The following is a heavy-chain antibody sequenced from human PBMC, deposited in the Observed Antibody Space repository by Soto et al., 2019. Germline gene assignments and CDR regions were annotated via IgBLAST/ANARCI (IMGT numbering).Heavy chain of an antibody. Sequence: ASVRVSCKASGYTFTSYDINWVRQATGQGLEWMGWMNPNSGNTGYAQKFQGRVTMTRNTSISTAYMELSSLRSEDTAVYYCARGLSNYDYVWGSYRSRDLDPWGQGTLVTVSS. CDR1: GYTFTSYD. D-gene: IGHD3-16*02. J-gene: IGHJ5*02. CDR2: MNPNSGNT. CDR3: ARGLSNYDYVWGSYRSRDLDP. V-gene: IGHV1-8*01.